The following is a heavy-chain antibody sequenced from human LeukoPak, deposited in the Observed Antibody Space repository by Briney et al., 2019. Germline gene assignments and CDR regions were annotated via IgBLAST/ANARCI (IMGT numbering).Heavy chain of an antibody. J-gene: IGHJ4*02. Sequence: SEALSLTCAVYGGSFSGYYWSWIRQPPGKGLEWIGEINHSGSTNYNPSLKSRVTISVDTSKNQFSLKLSSVTAADTAVYYCARANSGWSINFDYWDQGTLVTVSS. CDR2: INHSGST. D-gene: IGHD6-19*01. CDR3: ARANSGWSINFDY. CDR1: GGSFSGYY. V-gene: IGHV4-34*01.